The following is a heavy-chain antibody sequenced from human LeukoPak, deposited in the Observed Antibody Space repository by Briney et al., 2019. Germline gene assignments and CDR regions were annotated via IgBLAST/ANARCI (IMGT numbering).Heavy chain of an antibody. J-gene: IGHJ3*02. V-gene: IGHV3-21*01. CDR2: ISSSSSYI. CDR3: ARGHYYDSSGYLDAFDI. CDR1: GLTFSSYS. Sequence: GGSLRLSCAASGLTFSSYSMNWVRQAPGKGLEWVSSISSSSSYIYYADSVKGRFTISRDNAKNSLYLQMNSLRAVDTAVYYCARGHYYDSSGYLDAFDIWGQGTVVTVCS. D-gene: IGHD3-22*01.